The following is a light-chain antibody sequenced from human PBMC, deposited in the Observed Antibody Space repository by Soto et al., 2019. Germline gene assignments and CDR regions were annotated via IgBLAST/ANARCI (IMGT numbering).Light chain of an antibody. V-gene: IGLV1-44*01. CDR1: SSNIGSYG. CDR3: ASLDDSLSAPV. CDR2: SNS. Sequence: QSFLTQPPSASGTPGRRVTISCSGSSSNIGSYGVNWYQQVRGTAPKLLIYSNSQRPSGVPDRFSGSQTGTSASLAIHGLQSEDESDYYCASLDDSLSAPVFGGGTKVTV. J-gene: IGLJ2*01.